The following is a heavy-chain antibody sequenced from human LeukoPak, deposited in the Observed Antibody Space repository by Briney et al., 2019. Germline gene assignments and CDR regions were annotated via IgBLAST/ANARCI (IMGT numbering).Heavy chain of an antibody. Sequence: ASVKVSCKASGYTFTSYAMHWVRQAPGQRLEWMGWINAGNGNTKYSQKFQGRVTITRDTSASTAYMELSSLRSEDTAVYYFARGFLTGYTVDYWGQGTLVTVSS. CDR1: GYTFTSYA. D-gene: IGHD3-9*01. CDR2: INAGNGNT. J-gene: IGHJ4*02. V-gene: IGHV1-3*01. CDR3: ARGFLTGYTVDY.